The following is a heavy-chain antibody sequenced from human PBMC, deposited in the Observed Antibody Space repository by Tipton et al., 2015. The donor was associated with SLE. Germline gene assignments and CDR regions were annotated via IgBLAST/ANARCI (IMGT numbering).Heavy chain of an antibody. V-gene: IGHV4-38-2*01. Sequence: TLSLTCAVSGYSISSGYYWGWIRQPPGKGLEWIGSIYHSGSTYYNPSPKSRVTISVDTSKNQFSLKLSSVTAADTAVYYCATGPLRDAFDIWGQGTMVTVSS. CDR3: ATGPLRDAFDI. J-gene: IGHJ3*02. CDR2: IYHSGST. CDR1: GYSISSGYY.